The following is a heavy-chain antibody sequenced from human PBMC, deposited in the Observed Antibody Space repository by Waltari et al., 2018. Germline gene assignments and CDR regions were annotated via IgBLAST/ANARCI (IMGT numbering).Heavy chain of an antibody. CDR1: GFTFIGYE. J-gene: IGHJ4*02. V-gene: IGHV3-48*03. CDR3: ARDIRREQPHARGFDY. D-gene: IGHD1-26*01. CDR2: ISGSGATI. Sequence: EVQLVESGGGLVQPGGSLRLSCEAFGFTFIGYEMNWVRQAPGKGLELISSISGSGATIFYADSVKGRFTISRDNAKSSLHLQMTSLRVDDTAIYYCARDIRREQPHARGFDYWGQGSLVTVSS.